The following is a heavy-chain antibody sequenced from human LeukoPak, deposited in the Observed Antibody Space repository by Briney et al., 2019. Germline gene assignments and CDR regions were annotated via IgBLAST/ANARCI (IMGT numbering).Heavy chain of an antibody. CDR2: IYYSGST. V-gene: IGHV4-30-4*08. CDR1: GGSITSGDYC. J-gene: IGHJ3*02. D-gene: IGHD4-23*01. CDR3: ATMMVTVPDALEI. Sequence: SQTLSLTCTVSGGSITSGDYCCTWIRQPPGKGLEWIGNIYYSGSTYYNPSLKSRLTFSVDTSKNQFSLSLSSVTAADTAVYYCATMMVTVPDALEIWGPGTMVTVSS.